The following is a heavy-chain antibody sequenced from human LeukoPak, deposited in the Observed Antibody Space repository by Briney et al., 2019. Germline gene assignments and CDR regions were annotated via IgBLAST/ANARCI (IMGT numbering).Heavy chain of an antibody. D-gene: IGHD2/OR15-2a*01. J-gene: IGHJ6*02. CDR2: INADGGRT. Sequence: PGGSLRLSCAASGSTLGPYAMHWVRQRPGKGLEWVAHINADGGRTFYADSVEGRFTISRDNSKDSLYLQMNSLTTDDTALYYCGTWAFYHSLEVWGQGTTVTVSS. V-gene: IGHV3-43*02. CDR3: GTWAFYHSLEV. CDR1: GSTLGPYA.